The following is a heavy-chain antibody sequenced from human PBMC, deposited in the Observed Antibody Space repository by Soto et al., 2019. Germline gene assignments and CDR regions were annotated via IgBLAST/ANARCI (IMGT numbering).Heavy chain of an antibody. D-gene: IGHD6-13*01. V-gene: IGHV1-3*01. CDR2: INAGNGNT. CDR1: GYTFTSYA. CDR3: ARAVSAGIGLDD. Sequence: ASVKVSCKASGYTFTSYAMHWVRQAPGQRLEWMGWINAGNGNTKYSQKFQGRVTITRDTSASTAYMELSSLRSEDTAVYYCARAVSAGIGLDDWGQGTTVTVSS. J-gene: IGHJ6*02.